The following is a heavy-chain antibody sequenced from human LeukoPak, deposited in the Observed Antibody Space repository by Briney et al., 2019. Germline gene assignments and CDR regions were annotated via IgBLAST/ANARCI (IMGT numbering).Heavy chain of an antibody. CDR1: GGSISSYY. D-gene: IGHD3-10*01. Sequence: SETLSLTCTVSGGSISSYYWSWIRQPPGKGLEWIGYIYYSGSTNYNPSLKSRVTISVDTSKNQFSLKLSSVTAADTAVYYCARQTADYGSGSHYYYYGMDVWGQGTTVTVSS. J-gene: IGHJ6*02. CDR2: IYYSGST. CDR3: ARQTADYGSGSHYYYYGMDV. V-gene: IGHV4-59*08.